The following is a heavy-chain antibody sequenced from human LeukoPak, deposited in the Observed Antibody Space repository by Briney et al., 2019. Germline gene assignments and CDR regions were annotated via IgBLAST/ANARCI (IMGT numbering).Heavy chain of an antibody. CDR2: IYTSGST. CDR3: ARGMFHFDY. V-gene: IGHV4-61*02. CDR1: GGSISSGAYY. D-gene: IGHD3-10*02. J-gene: IGHJ4*02. Sequence: SQTLSLTCTVSGGSISSGAYYWSWIRQPAGKGLEWIGRIYTSGSTIYNPSLKSRVTISVDTSKNQFSLKLSSVTAADTAVYYCARGMFHFDYWGQGTLVTVSS.